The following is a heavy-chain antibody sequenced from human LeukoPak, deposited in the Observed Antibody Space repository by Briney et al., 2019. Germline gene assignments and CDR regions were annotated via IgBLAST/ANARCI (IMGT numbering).Heavy chain of an antibody. V-gene: IGHV3-66*01. Sequence: GGSLRLSCAASGFGVSSNYMNWVRQAPGKGLEWVSITYNVGTTYYTDSVKGRFTISRDNSKNTLYLQMNSLRADDTAVYYCARGYGSGSYYFWGQGTLVTVSS. CDR1: GFGVSSNY. CDR3: ARGYGSGSYYF. D-gene: IGHD3-10*01. CDR2: TYNVGTT. J-gene: IGHJ4*02.